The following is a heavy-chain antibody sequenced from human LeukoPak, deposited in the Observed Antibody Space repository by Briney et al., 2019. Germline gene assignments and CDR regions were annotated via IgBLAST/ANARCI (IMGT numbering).Heavy chain of an antibody. Sequence: PSETLSLTCTVSGYSISSGHYWGWIRQPPGKGLAWIGSIFHSGSTYYNPSLKSRVTISVDASKNQFSLKLSSVTAADTAVYYCARVVCTGGTCYWFDLWGQGILVTVSS. V-gene: IGHV4-38-2*02. CDR1: GYSISSGHY. J-gene: IGHJ5*02. CDR2: IFHSGST. D-gene: IGHD2-15*01. CDR3: ARVVCTGGTCYWFDL.